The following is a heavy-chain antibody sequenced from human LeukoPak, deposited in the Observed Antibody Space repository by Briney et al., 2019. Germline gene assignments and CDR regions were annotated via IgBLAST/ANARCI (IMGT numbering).Heavy chain of an antibody. J-gene: IGHJ6*03. CDR2: IYYSGST. CDR3: ARVLAAGTLHEYYMDV. CDR1: GFTFSNAW. D-gene: IGHD6-13*01. Sequence: PGGSLRLSCAASGFTFSNAWMSWVRQAPGKGLEWIGYIYYSGSTNYNPSLKSRVTISVDTSKNQFSLKLSSVTAADTAVYYCARVLAAGTLHEYYMDVWGKGTTVTISS. V-gene: IGHV4-59*01.